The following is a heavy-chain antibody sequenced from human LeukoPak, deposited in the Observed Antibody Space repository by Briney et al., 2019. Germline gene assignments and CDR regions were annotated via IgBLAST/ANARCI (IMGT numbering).Heavy chain of an antibody. D-gene: IGHD6-19*01. CDR1: GYDFIDQY. V-gene: IGHV1-2*02. CDR3: AKGRSAVPDF. CDR2: MNANGGGT. Sequence: ASVKVSCKASGYDFIDQYIHWVRQAPGQGLEWMGWMNANGGGTKYAQKFKDRVTLTRATSISTAYMELRSLTIGDTAVYYCAKGRSAVPDFWGQGTLVTVSS. J-gene: IGHJ4*02.